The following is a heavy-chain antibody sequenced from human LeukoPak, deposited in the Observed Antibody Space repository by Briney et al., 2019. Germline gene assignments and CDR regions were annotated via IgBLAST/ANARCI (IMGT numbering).Heavy chain of an antibody. CDR2: ISGSGGST. D-gene: IGHD6-13*01. Sequence: QPGGSLRLSCAASGFTVSSNYMSWVRHAPGKGLEWVSAISGSGGSTYYADSVKGRFTISRDNSKNTLYLQMNSLRAEDTAVYYCAKDQAAGFHLDYWGQGTLVTVSS. CDR3: AKDQAAGFHLDY. J-gene: IGHJ4*02. CDR1: GFTVSSNY. V-gene: IGHV3-23*01.